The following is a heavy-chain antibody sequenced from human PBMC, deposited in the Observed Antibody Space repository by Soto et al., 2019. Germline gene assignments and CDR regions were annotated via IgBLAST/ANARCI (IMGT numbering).Heavy chain of an antibody. CDR3: ARAAVLPHCYYYYGMDV. V-gene: IGHV4-30-4*01. D-gene: IGHD6-19*01. CDR1: GGSISSGDYY. Sequence: SETLSLTCTVSGGSISSGDYYWSWIRQPPGKGLEWIGYIYYSGSTYYNPSLKSRVTISVDTSKNQFSLKLSSVTAADTAVYYCARAAVLPHCYYYYGMDVWGQGTTVTVSS. CDR2: IYYSGST. J-gene: IGHJ6*02.